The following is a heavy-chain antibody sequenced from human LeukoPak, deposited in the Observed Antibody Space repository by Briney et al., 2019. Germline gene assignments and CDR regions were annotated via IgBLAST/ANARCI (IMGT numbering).Heavy chain of an antibody. Sequence: SQTLSLTCATSGDSVSSNSAAWNWIRQCPSRGLEWLGRTYYRSKWYNDYGVSVKSRITIKPDTSKNQFSLQLNSVTPEDTAVYYCARAGGCNYFDYWGQGTLVTVSS. CDR1: GDSVSSNSAA. D-gene: IGHD3-16*01. CDR3: ARAGGCNYFDY. CDR2: TYYRSKWYN. V-gene: IGHV6-1*01. J-gene: IGHJ4*02.